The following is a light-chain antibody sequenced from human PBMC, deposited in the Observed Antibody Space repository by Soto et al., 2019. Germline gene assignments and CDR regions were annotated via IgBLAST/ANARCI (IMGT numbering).Light chain of an antibody. V-gene: IGKV3D-20*02. CDR3: QQRGNWPRTWA. Sequence: EIVMTQSPFTLAVSPGERATLSCRASQSVSSSYLAWYQQKPGQAPRLLIYDATLRATGIPARLTASGSGTDFTLTITSLEPEDFAVYYCQQRGNWPRTWAFGQGTKVDIK. CDR1: QSVSSSY. CDR2: DAT. J-gene: IGKJ1*01.